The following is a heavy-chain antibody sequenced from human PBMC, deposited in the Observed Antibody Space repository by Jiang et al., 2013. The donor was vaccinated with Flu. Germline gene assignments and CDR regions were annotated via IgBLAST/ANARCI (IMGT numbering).Heavy chain of an antibody. CDR1: GYTFSDFW. CDR2: IYPGDSRT. Sequence: GAEVKKPGESLKISCEGSGYTFSDFWIAWVRQMPGKGLEWMGIIYPGDSRTRYNPSFQGQVTISADKSFSVAYLQWSSLKASDTAMYYCTRRIHRMGAWFDPWGQGTLVTVSS. CDR3: TRRIHRMGAWFDP. D-gene: IGHD3-16*01. J-gene: IGHJ5*02. V-gene: IGHV5-51*03.